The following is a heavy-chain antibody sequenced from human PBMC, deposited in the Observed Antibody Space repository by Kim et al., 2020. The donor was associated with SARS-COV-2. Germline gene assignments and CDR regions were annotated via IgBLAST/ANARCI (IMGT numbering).Heavy chain of an antibody. Sequence: SETLSLTCAVYGGSFSGYYWSWIRQPPGKGLEWIGEINHSGSTNYNPSLKSRVTISVDTSKNQFSLKLSSVTAADTAVYYCARGRGYSGYGDFDYWGRGTLVTVSS. J-gene: IGHJ4*02. D-gene: IGHD5-12*01. CDR2: INHSGST. V-gene: IGHV4-34*01. CDR3: ARGRGYSGYGDFDY. CDR1: GGSFSGYY.